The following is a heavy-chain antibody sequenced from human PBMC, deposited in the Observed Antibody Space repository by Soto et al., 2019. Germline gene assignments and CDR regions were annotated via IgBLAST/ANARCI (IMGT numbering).Heavy chain of an antibody. CDR1: GVSVSSGTFY. Sequence: TETLSLTCPVFGVSVSSGTFYWSWIRQPPGKGPEWIGYVYYTGRTNYNPSLKGRVSISVDTSKNQFSLMLTSVTAADTAVYYCARDYDYFDFWGQGTRVTVS. D-gene: IGHD3-16*01. CDR3: ARDYDYFDF. J-gene: IGHJ4*02. CDR2: VYYTGRT. V-gene: IGHV4-61*01.